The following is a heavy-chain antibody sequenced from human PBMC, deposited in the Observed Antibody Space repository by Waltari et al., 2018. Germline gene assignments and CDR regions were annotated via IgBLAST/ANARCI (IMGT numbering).Heavy chain of an antibody. CDR3: AGGLSGYGDYVRWFDP. D-gene: IGHD4-17*01. V-gene: IGHV1-69*08. CDR2: IIPIFGTA. CDR1: GGTFSSYA. Sequence: QVQLVQSGAEVKKPGSSVKVSCKASGGTFSSYAISWVRQTPGQGLEWMGRIIPIFGTANYAQKFQGRVTITADKSTSTAYMELSSLRSEDTAVYYCAGGLSGYGDYVRWFDPWGQGTLVTVSS. J-gene: IGHJ5*02.